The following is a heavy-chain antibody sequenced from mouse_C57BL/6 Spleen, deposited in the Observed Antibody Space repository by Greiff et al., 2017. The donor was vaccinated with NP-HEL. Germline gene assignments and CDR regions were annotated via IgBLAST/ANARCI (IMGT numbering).Heavy chain of an antibody. D-gene: IGHD1-1*01. CDR1: GYTFTDYY. CDR3: ARLSYYGSSRGVFDY. Sequence: VQLKESGPVLVKPGASVKMSCKASGYTFTDYYMNWVKQSHGKSLEWIGVINPYNGGTSYNQKFKGKATLTVDKSSSTAYMELNSLTSEDSAVYYCARLSYYGSSRGVFDYWGQGTTLTVSS. CDR2: INPYNGGT. V-gene: IGHV1-19*01. J-gene: IGHJ2*01.